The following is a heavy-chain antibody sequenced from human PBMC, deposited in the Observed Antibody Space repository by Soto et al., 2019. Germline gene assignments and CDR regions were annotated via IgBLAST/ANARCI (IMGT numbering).Heavy chain of an antibody. CDR2: IDPSDSQT. CDR1: GYSFAGYW. CDR3: ARQIYDSDTGPNFQYYFDS. J-gene: IGHJ4*02. V-gene: IGHV5-10-1*01. Sequence: PXESLKISCKGYGYSFAGYWITWVRQKPGKGLEWMGRIDPSDSQTYYSPSFRGHVTISATKSITTVFLQWSSLRAPDTAMYYCARQIYDSDTGPNFQYYFDSWGQGTPVTVSS. D-gene: IGHD3-22*01.